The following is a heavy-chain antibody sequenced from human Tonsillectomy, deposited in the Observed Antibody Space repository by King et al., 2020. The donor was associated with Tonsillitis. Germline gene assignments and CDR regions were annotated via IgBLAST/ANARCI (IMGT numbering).Heavy chain of an antibody. V-gene: IGHV3-74*01. CDR3: VRELTIAGRRDWFDP. CDR2: ITRDGRST. D-gene: IGHD6-6*01. Sequence: VQLVDSGGGLFQPGGCLRLSCAVSGFTFSSYWWHWFRQVSGKGLVWGSRITRDGRSTDYPDAVTGRVTTSRDNAKDTGYLQMNSLRAEEKAVYFWVRELTIAGRRDWFDPWGQGTLVTVSS. CDR1: GFTFSSYW. J-gene: IGHJ5*02.